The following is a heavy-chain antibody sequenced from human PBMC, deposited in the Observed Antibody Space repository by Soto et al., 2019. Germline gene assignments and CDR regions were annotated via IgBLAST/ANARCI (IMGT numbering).Heavy chain of an antibody. J-gene: IGHJ4*02. CDR2: IYHSGST. V-gene: IGHV4-4*02. CDR1: SGYISSSNL. D-gene: IGHD6-13*01. Sequence: PSETLSLTCAVASGYISSSNLWSWVRQPPGKGLEWIGEIYHSGSTNYNPSLKSRVTISVDKSKNQFSLKLSSVTAADTAVYYCARAQQSSSFGYWGQGTLVTVSS. CDR3: ARAQQSSSFGY.